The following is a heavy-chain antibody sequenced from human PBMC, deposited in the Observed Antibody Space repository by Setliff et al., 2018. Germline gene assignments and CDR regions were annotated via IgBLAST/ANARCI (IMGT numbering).Heavy chain of an antibody. CDR1: GFTFSSYS. D-gene: IGHD3-3*01. CDR2: ISSSSSTI. V-gene: IGHV3-48*01. J-gene: IGHJ6*03. Sequence: PGGSLRLSCAASGFTFSSYSMNWVRQAPGKGLEWVSYISSSSSTIYYADSVKGRFTISRDNAKNSLYLQMNSLRAEGTAVYYCAREGPDYDFWSGYYMGVSTEDYYYYYYMDVWGKGTTVTVSS. CDR3: AREGPDYDFWSGYYMGVSTEDYYYYYYMDV.